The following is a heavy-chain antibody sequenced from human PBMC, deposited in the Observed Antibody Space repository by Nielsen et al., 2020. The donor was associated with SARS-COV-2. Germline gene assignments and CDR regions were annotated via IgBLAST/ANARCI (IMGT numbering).Heavy chain of an antibody. Sequence: GGSLRLSCAGSGFTFSNAWMNWVRQPPGKGLEWVGRIKSKPNGGTIDYAAPVKGRFTISRDDSKNSVYLQMNSLKTEDTAVYFCVTGLYLDYWGQGTLVTVSS. V-gene: IGHV3-15*01. CDR2: IKSKPNGGTI. J-gene: IGHJ4*02. CDR3: VTGLYLDY. CDR1: GFTFSNAW.